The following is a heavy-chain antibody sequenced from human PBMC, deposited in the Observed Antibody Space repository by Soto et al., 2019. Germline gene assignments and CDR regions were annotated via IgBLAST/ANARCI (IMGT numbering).Heavy chain of an antibody. CDR2: IYYSGST. CDR1: GGSISSGGYY. V-gene: IGHV4-31*03. CDR3: ARGDPGAYYYYYYGMDV. Sequence: TLSLTCTVSGGSISSGGYYWSWIRQHPGKGLEWIGYIYYSGSTYYNPSLKSRVTISVDTSKNQFSLKLSSVTAADTAVYYCARGDPGAYYYYYYGMDVWGQGTTVTVSS. D-gene: IGHD3-10*01. J-gene: IGHJ6*02.